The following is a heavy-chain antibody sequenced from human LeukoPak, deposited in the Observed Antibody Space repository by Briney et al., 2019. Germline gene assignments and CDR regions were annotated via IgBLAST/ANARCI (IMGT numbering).Heavy chain of an antibody. Sequence: SETLSLTCTVSGGSISSYYWNWIRQPPGKGLEWIGHIYYSGDTYYNPSLKSRVTISVDTSKNQFSLKLSSVTTTDTAVFYCARALDYGESDYWGQGTLVTVSS. J-gene: IGHJ4*02. D-gene: IGHD4-17*01. CDR2: IYYSGDT. CDR3: ARALDYGESDY. CDR1: GGSISSYY. V-gene: IGHV4-59*01.